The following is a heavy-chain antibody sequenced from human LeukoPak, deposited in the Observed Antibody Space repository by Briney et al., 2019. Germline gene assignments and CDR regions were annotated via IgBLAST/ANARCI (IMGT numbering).Heavy chain of an antibody. Sequence: PSETLSLTCAVYGGSFSGYYWSWIRQPPGKGLEWIGEINHSGSTNYNPSLKSRVTISVDTSKNQFSLKLSSVTAADTAAYYCARISHSSGWYNWFDPWGQGTLVTVSS. CDR2: INHSGST. J-gene: IGHJ5*02. CDR1: GGSFSGYY. D-gene: IGHD6-19*01. CDR3: ARISHSSGWYNWFDP. V-gene: IGHV4-34*01.